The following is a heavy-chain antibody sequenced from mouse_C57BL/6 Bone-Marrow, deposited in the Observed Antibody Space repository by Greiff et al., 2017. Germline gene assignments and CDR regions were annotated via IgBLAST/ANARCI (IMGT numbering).Heavy chain of an antibody. CDR1: GYTFTSYW. D-gene: IGHD2-12*01. V-gene: IGHV1-69*01. J-gene: IGHJ2*01. CDR2: IDPSDSYT. CDR3: ARSGELLLYSY. Sequence: VQLKQPGAELVMPGASVKLSCKASGYTFTSYWMHWVKQRPGQGLEWIGEIDPSDSYTNYNQKFKGKSTLTVDKSSSTAYMQLSSLTSEDSAVYYCARSGELLLYSYWGQGTTLTVAS.